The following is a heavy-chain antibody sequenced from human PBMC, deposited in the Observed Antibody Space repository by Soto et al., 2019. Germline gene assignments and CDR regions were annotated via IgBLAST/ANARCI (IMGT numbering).Heavy chain of an antibody. CDR3: ARSKRGEMATAYFDY. CDR2: IIPSFGTA. Sequence: QVQLVQSGAEVKKPGSSVKVSCKASGGTFSSYAISWVRQAPGQGLEWMGGIIPSFGTANYAQKFQGRVKITADESTGTAYMELSRLSSEDTAVYYCARSKRGEMATAYFDYWGQGTLVTVSS. CDR1: GGTFSSYA. D-gene: IGHD5-18*01. J-gene: IGHJ4*02. V-gene: IGHV1-69*12.